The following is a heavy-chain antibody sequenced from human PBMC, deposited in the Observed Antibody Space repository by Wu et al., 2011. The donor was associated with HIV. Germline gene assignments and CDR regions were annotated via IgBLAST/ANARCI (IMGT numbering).Heavy chain of an antibody. V-gene: IGHV1-18*01. CDR1: GYTFTNYG. CDR3: TRDGYCLGTRCHDGVLDY. D-gene: IGHD2-2*03. CDR2: ISAYNGDL. J-gene: IGHJ4*02. Sequence: QIQLVQSGTEVKKPGASVKVSCKASGYTFTNYGINWIRQAPGQGLEWMGWISAYNGDLNYAQKFQGRVTMTTDTSTSTAFMELRSLKSDDTAVYYCTRDGYCLGTRCHDGVLDYWGQGTLVTVSS.